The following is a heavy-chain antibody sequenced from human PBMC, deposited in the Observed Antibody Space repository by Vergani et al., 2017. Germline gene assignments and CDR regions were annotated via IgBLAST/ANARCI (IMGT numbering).Heavy chain of an antibody. Sequence: EVQLLESGGGLVQPGGSLRLSCAASGFTFSSYAMSWVRQAPGKGLEWVSAISGSGGSTYYADSVKGRFTISRDNSKNTLYLQMNSLRAEDTAVYYCASXRKYCRSSSCYSGRDPEDGYYFDYWGQGTLVTVSS. CDR1: GFTFSSYA. D-gene: IGHD2-2*01. J-gene: IGHJ4*02. CDR3: ASXRKYCRSSSCYSGRDPEDGYYFDY. CDR2: ISGSGGST. V-gene: IGHV3-23*01.